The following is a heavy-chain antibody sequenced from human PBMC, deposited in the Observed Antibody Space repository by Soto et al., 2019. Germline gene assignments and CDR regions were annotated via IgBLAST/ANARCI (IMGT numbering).Heavy chain of an antibody. CDR1: GYTFTSYA. CDR3: ARVLRIGAFDI. CDR2: ISAYNGNT. J-gene: IGHJ3*02. Sequence: ASVKVSCKASGYTFTSYAMHWVRQAPGQRLEWMGWISAYNGNTNYAQKLQGRVTMTTDTSTSTAYMELRSLRSDDTAVYYCARVLRIGAFDIWGQGTMVTVSS. D-gene: IGHD5-12*01. V-gene: IGHV1-18*01.